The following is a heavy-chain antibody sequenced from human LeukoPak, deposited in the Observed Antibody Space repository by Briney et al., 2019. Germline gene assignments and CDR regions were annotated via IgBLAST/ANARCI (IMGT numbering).Heavy chain of an antibody. Sequence: SETLSLTCAVYGGSFSGYYWSWIRQPPGKGLEWIGEINHSGSTNYNPSLKSRVTTSVDMSKNQFSLKLSSVTAADTAVYYCARELTVAIDIWGQGTMVTVSS. CDR1: GGSFSGYY. CDR3: ARELTVAIDI. CDR2: INHSGST. D-gene: IGHD3-16*01. V-gene: IGHV4-34*01. J-gene: IGHJ3*02.